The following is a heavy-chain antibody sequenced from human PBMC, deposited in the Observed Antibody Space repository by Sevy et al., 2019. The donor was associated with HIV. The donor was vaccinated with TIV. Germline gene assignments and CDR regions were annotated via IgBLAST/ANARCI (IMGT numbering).Heavy chain of an antibody. CDR1: GFTFDYYW. CDR3: ARRYFDL. CDR2: IRQDGNEL. Sequence: GGSLRLSCAASGFTFDYYWMQWVRQAPGQGLEWVANIRQDGNELYYADSVKGRFTISRDNAKESLFLQMTNLRVEDTAIYYCARRYFDLWGQGTLVTVSS. V-gene: IGHV3-7*01. J-gene: IGHJ4*02.